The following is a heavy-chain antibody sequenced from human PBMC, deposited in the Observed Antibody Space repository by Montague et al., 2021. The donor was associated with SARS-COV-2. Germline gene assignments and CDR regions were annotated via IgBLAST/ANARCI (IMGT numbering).Heavy chain of an antibody. CDR2: TYYRSKWYN. Sequence: CAISGDSVSKHSATWNWVRQSPSRGLEWLGRTYYRSKWYNDYAVSVRGRVTINPDTSKNQFSLQQNSVTPEDTAIYYCTSGREGNYNVMDVWGQGTTVTVSS. V-gene: IGHV6-1*01. CDR1: GDSVSKHSAT. CDR3: TSGREGNYNVMDV. D-gene: IGHD1-1*01. J-gene: IGHJ6*02.